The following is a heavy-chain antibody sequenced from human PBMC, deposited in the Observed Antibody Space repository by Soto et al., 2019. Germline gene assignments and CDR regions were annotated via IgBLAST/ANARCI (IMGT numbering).Heavy chain of an antibody. CDR2: ISYDGSNK. V-gene: IGHV3-30-3*01. J-gene: IGHJ2*01. D-gene: IGHD6-13*01. CDR1: GFTFSSYA. Sequence: QVQLVESGGGVVQPGRSLRLSCAASGFTFSSYAMHWVRQAPGKGLEWVAVISYDGSNKYYADSVKGRFTISRDNSKNTMYLQVNSLRAEDTAVYYCARDFSKAAAGTFWYFDLWGRGTLVTVSS. CDR3: ARDFSKAAAGTFWYFDL.